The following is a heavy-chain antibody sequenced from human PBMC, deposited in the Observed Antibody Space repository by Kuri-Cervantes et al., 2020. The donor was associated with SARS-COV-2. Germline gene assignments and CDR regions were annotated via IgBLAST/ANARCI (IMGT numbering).Heavy chain of an antibody. CDR1: GGSFSGYY. V-gene: IGHV4-34*01. Sequence: SETLSLTCAVYGGSFSGYYWNWIRQPPGKGLEWIGKINHRGSTNNLSLRSRVSVSLDTSKKQFSLKLSSVTAADTAVNYCARGRRINDFWSGFALWEPKYYFDYWGQGTLVTVSS. CDR3: ARGRRINDFWSGFALWEPKYYFDY. CDR2: INHRGST. J-gene: IGHJ4*02. D-gene: IGHD3-3*01.